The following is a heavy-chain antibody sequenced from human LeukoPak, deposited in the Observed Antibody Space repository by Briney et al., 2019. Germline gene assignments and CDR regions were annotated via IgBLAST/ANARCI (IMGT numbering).Heavy chain of an antibody. D-gene: IGHD3-10*01. CDR2: IDPSDSYT. CDR1: GYSFTSYW. CDR3: ARLDYYGSGSYYNEDY. V-gene: IGHV5-10-1*01. J-gene: IGHJ4*02. Sequence: GESLKISCKGSGYSFTSYWISWVRQMPGKGLEWIGRIDPSDSYTNYSPSFQGHVTISADKSISTAYLQWSSLKASDTAMYYCARLDYYGSGSYYNEDYWGQGTLVTVSS.